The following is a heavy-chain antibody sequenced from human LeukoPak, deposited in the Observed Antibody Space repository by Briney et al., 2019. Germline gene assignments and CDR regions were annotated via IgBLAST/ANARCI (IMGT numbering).Heavy chain of an antibody. D-gene: IGHD2/OR15-2a*01. CDR3: AKGLLYYFDY. J-gene: IGHJ4*02. V-gene: IGHV3-30*18. Sequence: GGSLRLSCAASGFTFSSYGMHWVRQAPGKGLEWVAVISYDGSNKYYADSVKGRFTISRDNSKNTLYLQMNSLRAEDTAVYYCAKGLLYYFDYWGQGTPVTVSS. CDR2: ISYDGSNK. CDR1: GFTFSSYG.